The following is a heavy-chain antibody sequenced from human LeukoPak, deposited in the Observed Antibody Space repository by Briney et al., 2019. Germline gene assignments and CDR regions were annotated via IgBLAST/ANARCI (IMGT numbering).Heavy chain of an antibody. J-gene: IGHJ4*02. CDR2: ISYDANNK. Sequence: PGRSLRLSCAASAFTFRTYGMHWVRQAPGKGLEGVAVISYDANNKNYADSVKGRFTISRDNSKNTLYLQMNSLRAEDTAVYYCAKDHHPARTDGYYFDYWGQGTLVTVSS. CDR3: AKDHHPARTDGYYFDY. D-gene: IGHD1-14*01. V-gene: IGHV3-30*18. CDR1: AFTFRTYG.